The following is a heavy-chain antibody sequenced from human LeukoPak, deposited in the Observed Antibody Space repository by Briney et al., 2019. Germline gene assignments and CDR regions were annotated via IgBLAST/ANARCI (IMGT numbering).Heavy chain of an antibody. J-gene: IGHJ4*02. CDR1: GFTFSTYA. CDR3: VKLEYSSSRN. V-gene: IGHV3-64D*09. D-gene: IGHD6-6*01. Sequence: PGGSLRLSCSASGFTFSTYAMHWARQAPGKGLEYVSAISADGYATYYADSVKGRFTISRDNSKNTLYLQMSSLSGEDTAVYYCVKLEYSSSRNWGQGALVTVSS. CDR2: ISADGYAT.